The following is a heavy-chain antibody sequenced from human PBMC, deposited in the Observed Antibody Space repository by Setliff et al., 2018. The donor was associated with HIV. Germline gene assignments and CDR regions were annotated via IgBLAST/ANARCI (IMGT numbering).Heavy chain of an antibody. J-gene: IGHJ4*02. CDR3: AKDQQWQRPHYFDY. V-gene: IGHV1-69*10. CDR1: GYTFTSYA. CDR2: IIPILGIA. D-gene: IGHD6-19*01. Sequence: SVKVSCKASGYTFTSYALHWVRQAPGQGLEWMGGIIPILGIANYAQKFQGRVTITADKSTSTAYMELSSLRAEDTALYYCAKDQQWQRPHYFDYWGQGTLVTVSS.